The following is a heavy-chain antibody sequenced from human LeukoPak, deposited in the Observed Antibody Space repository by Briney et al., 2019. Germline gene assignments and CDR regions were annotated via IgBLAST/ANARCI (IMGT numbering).Heavy chain of an antibody. J-gene: IGHJ4*02. CDR1: SGSISTSNYY. Sequence: SETLSLTCTVSSGSISTSNYYWGWVRQPPGKALEWIGNIFYSGSTYYSPSLKSRVTISVDTSKNQFSLKLSSVTAADTAVYYCARAGGSMEGYDILTGYPLVYFDYWGQGTLVTVSS. CDR3: ARAGGSMEGYDILTGYPLVYFDY. CDR2: IFYSGST. V-gene: IGHV4-39*07. D-gene: IGHD3-9*01.